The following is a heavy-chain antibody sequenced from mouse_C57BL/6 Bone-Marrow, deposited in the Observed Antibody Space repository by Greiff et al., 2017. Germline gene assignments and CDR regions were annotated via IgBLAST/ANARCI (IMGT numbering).Heavy chain of an antibody. J-gene: IGHJ2*01. CDR2: ISSGGSYT. Sequence: DVMLVESGGDLVKPGGSLKLSCAASGFTFSSYGMSWVRQTPDKRLEWVATISSGGSYTYYPDSVKGRFTISRDNAKNTLYLQMSSLKSEDTAMYYCANWDYFDYWGQGTTLTVSS. V-gene: IGHV5-6*02. CDR1: GFTFSSYG. CDR3: ANWDYFDY. D-gene: IGHD4-1*01.